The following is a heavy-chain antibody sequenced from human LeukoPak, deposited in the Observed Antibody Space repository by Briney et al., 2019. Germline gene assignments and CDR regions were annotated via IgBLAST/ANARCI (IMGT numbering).Heavy chain of an antibody. Sequence: SSETLSLTCGAYGGSFSGYYWSWIRQPPGKGLEWIGEINHSGSTNYNPSLKSRVTISVDTSKNQFSLKLSSVTAEDTAVYYCTTSFNYCSSTSCYNYYYYYMDVWGKGTTVTISS. J-gene: IGHJ6*03. D-gene: IGHD2-2*02. CDR2: INHSGST. CDR3: TTSFNYCSSTSCYNYYYYYMDV. V-gene: IGHV4-34*03. CDR1: GGSFSGYY.